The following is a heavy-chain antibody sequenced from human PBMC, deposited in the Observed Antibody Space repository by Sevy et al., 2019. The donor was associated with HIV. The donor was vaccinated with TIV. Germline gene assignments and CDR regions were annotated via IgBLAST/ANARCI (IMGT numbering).Heavy chain of an antibody. D-gene: IGHD6-13*01. CDR2: IIPIFGTA. CDR3: AREQQLGYYYYYGMDV. V-gene: IGHV1-69*13. CDR1: GGTFSSYA. Sequence: ASVKVSCKASGGTFSSYAISWVRQAPGQGLEWMGGIIPIFGTANYAQKFQGRVTITADESTSTAYMELSSLRSEDTAVYYCAREQQLGYYYYYGMDVWGQGTTDTVSS. J-gene: IGHJ6*02.